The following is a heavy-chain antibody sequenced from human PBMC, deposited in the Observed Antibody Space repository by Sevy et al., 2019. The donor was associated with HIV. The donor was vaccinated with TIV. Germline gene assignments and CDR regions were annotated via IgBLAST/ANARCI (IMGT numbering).Heavy chain of an antibody. CDR3: ARDRRFCGNECYLYYYYGMDV. V-gene: IGHV3-53*01. D-gene: IGHD3-16*02. CDR1: GFNVNDNY. Sequence: GGSLRLSCAASGFNVNDNYMTWVRQAPGKGLEWVSIIHADGSSYYADSVKGRFTMSRDDSQNIVNLQMNSLRADDMAVYYCARDRRFCGNECYLYYYYGMDVWGQGTAVTVSS. J-gene: IGHJ6*02. CDR2: IHADGSS.